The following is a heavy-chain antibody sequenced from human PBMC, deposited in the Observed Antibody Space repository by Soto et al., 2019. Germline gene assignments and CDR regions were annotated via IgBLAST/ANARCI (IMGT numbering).Heavy chain of an antibody. D-gene: IGHD3-22*01. CDR3: TARITMIVVVITDY. CDR2: IKSKTDGGTT. J-gene: IGHJ4*02. Sequence: GSLRLSCAASGFTFSNAWMSWVRQAPGKGVEWVGRIKSKTDGGTTDYAAPVKGRFTISRDDSKNTLYLQMNSLKTEDTAVYYCTARITMIVVVITDYWGQGTLVTVSS. CDR1: GFTFSNAW. V-gene: IGHV3-15*01.